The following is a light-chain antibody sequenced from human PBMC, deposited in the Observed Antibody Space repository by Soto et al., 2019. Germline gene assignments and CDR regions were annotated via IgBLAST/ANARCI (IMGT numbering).Light chain of an antibody. V-gene: IGLV2-8*01. CDR1: SSDVGGYNY. CDR2: EVS. CDR3: GSWDSSLSAYV. Sequence: QSVLTQPPSASGSPGQSVTISCTGTSSDVGGYNYVSWYQQHPGKAPKLIISEVSKRPSGVPDRFSGSKSGNTASLTVSGLQAEDEADYYCGSWDSSLSAYVFGTGTKVTVL. J-gene: IGLJ1*01.